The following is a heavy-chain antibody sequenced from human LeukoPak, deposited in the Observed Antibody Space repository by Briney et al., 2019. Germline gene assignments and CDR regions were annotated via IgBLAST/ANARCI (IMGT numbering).Heavy chain of an antibody. D-gene: IGHD2-15*01. J-gene: IGHJ4*02. CDR1: GGSISSGSYY. V-gene: IGHV4-61*03. Sequence: SETLSLTCTVSGGSISSGSYYWSWIRQPPGKGLEWIAYIYYSGSTNYNPSLKSRVTISVDTSKNHFSLKLSSVTAADTAVYYCARALYCSGGSCYSGILDYWGQGTLVTVSS. CDR2: IYYSGST. CDR3: ARALYCSGGSCYSGILDY.